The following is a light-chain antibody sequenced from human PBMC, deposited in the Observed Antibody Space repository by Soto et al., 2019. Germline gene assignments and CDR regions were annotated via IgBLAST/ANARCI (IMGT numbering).Light chain of an antibody. J-gene: IGKJ4*01. CDR3: QQYYSYPLT. CDR1: QSVSSSY. V-gene: IGKV3-20*01. CDR2: GPS. Sequence: EIVLTQSPGTLSLSTGERATLSCRASQSVSSSYLAWYQQKPGHAPRLLIYGPSSSATGIPARFSGSGSGTDFTLTISCLQSEDFATYYCQQYYSYPLTFGGGTKVDIK.